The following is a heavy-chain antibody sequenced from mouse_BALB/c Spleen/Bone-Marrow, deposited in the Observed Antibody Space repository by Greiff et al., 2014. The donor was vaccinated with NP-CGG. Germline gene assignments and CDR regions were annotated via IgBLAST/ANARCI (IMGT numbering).Heavy chain of an antibody. CDR3: AGPAWFAY. V-gene: IGHV1-14*01. J-gene: IGHJ3*01. Sequence: EVQLQQSGPELVKPGASVKMSCKASGYTFTSYIIHWVKQKPGQGLEWIGYINPYNDGTKYNEKFKGKATLSSDKSSSTAYMELSRLTSADSAVYYCAGPAWFAYWGQGTLVTVS. CDR1: GYTFTSYI. CDR2: INPYNDGT.